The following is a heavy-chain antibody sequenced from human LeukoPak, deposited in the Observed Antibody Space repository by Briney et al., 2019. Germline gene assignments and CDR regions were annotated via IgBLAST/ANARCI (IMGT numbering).Heavy chain of an antibody. CDR2: IYYSGST. D-gene: IGHD6-6*01. Sequence: PSETLSLTCTVSGGSISSSSYYWGWIRQPPGKGLEWIGSIYYSGSTYYNPSLKSRVTISVDTSKNQFSLKLSSVTAADTAVYYCARAIPRVYSSSSHWFDPWGQGTLVTVSS. J-gene: IGHJ5*02. V-gene: IGHV4-39*07. CDR1: GGSISSSSYY. CDR3: ARAIPRVYSSSSHWFDP.